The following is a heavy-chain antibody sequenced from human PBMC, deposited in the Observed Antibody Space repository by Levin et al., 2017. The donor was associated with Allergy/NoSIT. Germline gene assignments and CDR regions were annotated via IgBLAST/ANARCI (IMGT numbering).Heavy chain of an antibody. V-gene: IGHV3-30*18. CDR1: GFTFGNHG. CDR2: ISHDGNNK. Sequence: GGSLRLSCVASGFTFGNHGMHWVRQAPGKGLEWVAVISHDGNNKYYEDSAKGRFTISRDNSRNTLYLEMDSLRAEDTALYYCAKQAMAAYSYGNHYFDYWGQGTLVTVSS. J-gene: IGHJ4*02. D-gene: IGHD5-18*01. CDR3: AKQAMAAYSYGNHYFDY.